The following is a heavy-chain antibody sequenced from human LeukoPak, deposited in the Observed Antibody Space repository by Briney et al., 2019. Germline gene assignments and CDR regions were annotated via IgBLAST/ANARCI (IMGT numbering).Heavy chain of an antibody. D-gene: IGHD1-26*01. J-gene: IGHJ3*02. CDR2: TYYRSKWSR. Sequence: SHTLSLTRVISGDSVSSNRAAWNWIRQSPSRGLEWLGRTYYRSKWSRDYAVFVKSRITINPDTSKNQVSLQLNSVTPEDTAVYYCAGDHGLAIGAWDDAFDIWGQGTTVTVSS. CDR3: AGDHGLAIGAWDDAFDI. V-gene: IGHV6-1*01. CDR1: GDSVSSNRAA.